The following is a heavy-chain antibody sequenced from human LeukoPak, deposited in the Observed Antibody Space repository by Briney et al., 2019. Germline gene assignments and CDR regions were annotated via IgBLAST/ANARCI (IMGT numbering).Heavy chain of an antibody. CDR2: RKQDGSEK. Sequence: GGALGLSSASSGFTFISFWLCWVGQAPGVGVGGGGGRKQDGSEKYYVDSVKGRFTISRDNAKNSLYLQMNSLRAEDTAVYYCARDSPLLWFGEAYYYYGMDVWGQGTTVTVSS. D-gene: IGHD3-10*01. CDR3: ARDSPLLWFGEAYYYYGMDV. J-gene: IGHJ6*02. CDR1: GFTFISFW. V-gene: IGHV3-7*01.